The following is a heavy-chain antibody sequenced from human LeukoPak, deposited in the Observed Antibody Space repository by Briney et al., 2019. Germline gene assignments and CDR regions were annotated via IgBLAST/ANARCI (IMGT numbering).Heavy chain of an antibody. Sequence: SETLSLTCTVSGGSISSSSYYWSWIRQPPGKGLEWIGEINHSGSTNYNPSLKSRVTISVDTSKNQFSLKLSSVTAADTAVYYCARGINYYYYYMDVWGKGTTVTVSS. J-gene: IGHJ6*03. CDR1: GGSISSSSYY. D-gene: IGHD2-21*01. CDR2: INHSGST. V-gene: IGHV4-39*07. CDR3: ARGINYYYYYMDV.